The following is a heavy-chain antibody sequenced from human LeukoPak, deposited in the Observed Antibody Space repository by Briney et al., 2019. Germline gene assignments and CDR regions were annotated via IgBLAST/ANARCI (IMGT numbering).Heavy chain of an antibody. CDR3: ARRSRPFYYYGMDV. J-gene: IGHJ6*02. CDR1: GFTFGTYA. D-gene: IGHD6-6*01. Sequence: GGSLRLSCAASGFTFGTYAMSWVRQAPGKGLEWISAISGSGGSTYYADSVKGRFTISRDNSKNTLYLQMNSLRAEDTAVYYCARRSRPFYYYGMDVWGQGTTVTVSS. CDR2: ISGSGGST. V-gene: IGHV3-23*01.